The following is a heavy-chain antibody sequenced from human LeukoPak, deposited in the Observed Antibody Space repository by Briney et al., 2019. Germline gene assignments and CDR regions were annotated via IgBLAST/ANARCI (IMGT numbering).Heavy chain of an antibody. V-gene: IGHV3-23*01. Sequence: GGSLRLSCAASGFTFSSYDISWVRLAPGKGLEWVSAISDSGGTTYYADSVKGRFTISRDNSKNTLYLQMNSLRAEDTAVYYCAKVSDTTMVYFFDYWGQGTLVTVSS. CDR2: ISDSGGTT. CDR1: GFTFSSYD. D-gene: IGHD5-18*01. J-gene: IGHJ4*02. CDR3: AKVSDTTMVYFFDY.